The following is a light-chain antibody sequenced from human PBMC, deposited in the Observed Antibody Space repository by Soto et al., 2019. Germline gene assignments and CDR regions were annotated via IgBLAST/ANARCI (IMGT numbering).Light chain of an antibody. CDR3: QQWDSVPLT. J-gene: IGKJ4*01. CDR2: DAG. V-gene: IGKV1-33*01. Sequence: DIQMTQSPSSLSASVGDRVIITCRASSDIKNSLNWYQHKPGKAPNLLIYDAGYLAAGVPSRFRGSGSGKTFTLTINSLQPEDVGTVYCQQWDSVPLTFGGGTRVEIE. CDR1: SDIKNS.